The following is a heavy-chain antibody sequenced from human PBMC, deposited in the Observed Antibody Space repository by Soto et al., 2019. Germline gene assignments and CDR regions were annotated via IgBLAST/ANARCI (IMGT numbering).Heavy chain of an antibody. CDR3: ASMYYDFWSGYFREDY. Sequence: SETLSLTCTVSGGSISSSSYYWGWIRQPPGKGLEWIGSIYYSGSTYYNPSLKSRVTISVDTSKNQFSLKLSSVTTADTAVYYCASMYYDFWSGYFREDYWGQGTLVTVSS. J-gene: IGHJ4*02. CDR1: GGSISSSSYY. D-gene: IGHD3-3*01. V-gene: IGHV4-39*01. CDR2: IYYSGST.